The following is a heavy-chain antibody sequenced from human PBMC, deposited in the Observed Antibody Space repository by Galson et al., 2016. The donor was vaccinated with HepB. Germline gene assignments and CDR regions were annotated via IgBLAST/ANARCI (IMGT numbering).Heavy chain of an antibody. V-gene: IGHV3-23*01. J-gene: IGHJ4*02. CDR2: IRGTHGNT. CDR1: GFTFNTYA. Sequence: SLRLSCAASGFTFNTYALSWVRQAPGQGLEWVAAIRGTHGNTYYAHYVKGRFPISTDNSTNTLYLQMNGLRTEDTAIYYCATNGPQVYFHWLNSFDYWGQGTLVTVSS. D-gene: IGHD3-9*01. CDR3: ATNGPQVYFHWLNSFDY.